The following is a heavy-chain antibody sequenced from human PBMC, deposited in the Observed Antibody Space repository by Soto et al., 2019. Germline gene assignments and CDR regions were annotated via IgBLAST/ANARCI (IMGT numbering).Heavy chain of an antibody. CDR3: ARTAAAGKYYYGVDV. V-gene: IGHV5-51*01. Sequence: GESLKISCKGSGYSFTSYWIDCGRQMPGKGLEWMGIIYPGDSDTRYSPSFQGQVTISADKSISTAYLQWSSLKASDTAIYYCARTAAAGKYYYGVDVWVQGTTVSSP. CDR1: GYSFTSYW. D-gene: IGHD6-13*01. CDR2: IYPGDSDT. J-gene: IGHJ6*02.